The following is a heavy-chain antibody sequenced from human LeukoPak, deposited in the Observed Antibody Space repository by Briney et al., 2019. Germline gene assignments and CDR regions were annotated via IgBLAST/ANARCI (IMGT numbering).Heavy chain of an antibody. V-gene: IGHV1-2*02. CDR1: GYTFTAFH. CDR2: VKPISGGT. J-gene: IGHJ6*03. Sequence: ASVKVSCKASGYTFTAFHLHWVRRAPGEGPEWMGWVKPISGGTLYAEKFRDRVTMTSDTSRSTAYMELSRLRSDDTAVYFCAREVAEAASDGDYYYYYLGVWGKGATVTVSS. D-gene: IGHD3-10*01. CDR3: AREVAEAASDGDYYYYYLGV.